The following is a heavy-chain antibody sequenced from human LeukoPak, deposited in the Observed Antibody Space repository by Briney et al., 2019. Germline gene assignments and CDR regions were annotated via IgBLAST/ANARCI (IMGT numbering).Heavy chain of an antibody. J-gene: IGHJ4*02. CDR2: ISGSGGTT. CDR3: AKDQGPCSSASCYFDY. Sequence: GGSLRLSCAASGFTFSSYAMSWVRHAPGKGLEWVSAISGSGGTTYYADSVKGRFTVSRDNSKNTLYLQMNSLRAEDTAVYFCAKDQGPCSSASCYFDYWGQGTLVTVSS. CDR1: GFTFSSYA. V-gene: IGHV3-23*01. D-gene: IGHD2-2*01.